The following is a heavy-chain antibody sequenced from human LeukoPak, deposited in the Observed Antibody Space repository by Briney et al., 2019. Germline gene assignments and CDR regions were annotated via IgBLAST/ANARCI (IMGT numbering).Heavy chain of an antibody. CDR1: GFTFSNYA. V-gene: IGHV3-23*01. Sequence: GGSLRLSCAAPGFTFSNYAMSWVRQAPGKGLEWVSTLGGGGIDTYYADSVKGRFTISRDNSKNTLYLQMNSLRAEDTAVYYCATSQYDFWSGYPREYYFDYWGQGTLVTVSS. CDR2: LGGGGIDT. J-gene: IGHJ4*02. CDR3: ATSQYDFWSGYPREYYFDY. D-gene: IGHD3-3*01.